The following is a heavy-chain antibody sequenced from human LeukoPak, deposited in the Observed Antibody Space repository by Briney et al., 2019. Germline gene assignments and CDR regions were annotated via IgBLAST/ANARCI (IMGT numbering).Heavy chain of an antibody. CDR1: GGTFSSYA. J-gene: IGHJ5*02. D-gene: IGHD2-15*01. V-gene: IGHV1-69*04. Sequence: ASVKVSCEASGGTFSSYAISWVRQAPGQGLEWMGRIITILGIANYAQKFQGRVTITADKSTSTAYMELSSLRSEDTAVYYCASTLALGYCSGGSCYRWFDPWGQGTLVTVSS. CDR3: ASTLALGYCSGGSCYRWFDP. CDR2: IITILGIA.